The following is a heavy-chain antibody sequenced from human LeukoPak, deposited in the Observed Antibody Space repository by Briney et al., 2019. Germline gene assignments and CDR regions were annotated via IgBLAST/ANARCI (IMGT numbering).Heavy chain of an antibody. CDR3: ARDPPPDHRQQLWHA. CDR1: GFTFSSYA. Sequence: GGSLRLSCAASGFTFSSYAMHWVRQAPGKGLEWVAVISYDGSNKYYADSVKGRFTISRDNSKNTLYLQMNSLRAEDTAVYYCARDPPPDHRQQLWHAWGQGTLVTVSS. J-gene: IGHJ5*02. V-gene: IGHV3-30-3*01. CDR2: ISYDGSNK. D-gene: IGHD5-18*01.